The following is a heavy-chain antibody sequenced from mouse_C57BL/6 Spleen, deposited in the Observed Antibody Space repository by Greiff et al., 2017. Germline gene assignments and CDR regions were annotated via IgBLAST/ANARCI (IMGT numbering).Heavy chain of an antibody. V-gene: IGHV1-50*01. J-gene: IGHJ1*03. CDR2: IDPSDSYT. CDR1: GYTFTSYW. CDR3: ARSVFTTVVATRYFDV. D-gene: IGHD1-1*01. Sequence: VQLQQPGAELVKPGASVKLSCKASGYTFTSYWMQWVKQRPGQGLEWIGEIDPSDSYTYYNQKFKGKATLTVDTSSSTAYMQLSSLTSEDSAVYDCARSVFTTVVATRYFDVWGTGTTVTVSS.